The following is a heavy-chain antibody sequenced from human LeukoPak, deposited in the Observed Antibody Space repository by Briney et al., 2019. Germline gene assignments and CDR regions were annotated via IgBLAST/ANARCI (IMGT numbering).Heavy chain of an antibody. CDR2: FSWNSGSI. V-gene: IGHV3-9*01. CDR1: GFTFTFFS. Sequence: FPRPSLAAPGFTFTFFSIEPGRPGPREGPWWGLGFSWNSGSIGYADSVKGRFTISRDNAKNSLYLQMNSLRAEDTALYYCAKDIGGGNSVYYGMDVWGQGTTVTVSS. D-gene: IGHD4-23*01. CDR3: AKDIGGGNSVYYGMDV. J-gene: IGHJ6*02.